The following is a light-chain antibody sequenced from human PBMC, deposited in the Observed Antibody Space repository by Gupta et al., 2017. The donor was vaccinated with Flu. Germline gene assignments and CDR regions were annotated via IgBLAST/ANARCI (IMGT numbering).Light chain of an antibody. J-gene: IGLJ2*01. CDR2: RDN. Sequence: SSDVGNQGAAWLQQHPSHPLNLLSYRDNNRPSGISERFSASRSGNTVSLTNTGLQPEDEADYYCSAWDSSLSAQVYGVGTKLTVL. CDR3: SAWDSSLSAQV. CDR1: SSDVGNQG. V-gene: IGLV10-54*04.